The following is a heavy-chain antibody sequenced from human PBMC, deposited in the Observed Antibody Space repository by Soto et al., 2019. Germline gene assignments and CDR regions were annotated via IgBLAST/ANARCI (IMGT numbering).Heavy chain of an antibody. D-gene: IGHD5-18*01. J-gene: IGHJ5*02. V-gene: IGHV4-30-2*01. Sequence: SETLSLTCAVSGGSISSGGYSWSWIRQPPGKGLEWIGYIYHSGSTYYNPSLKSRVTISVDRSKNQFSLKLSSVTAADTAVYYCARGGVQLWSGGWFDPWGQGTLVTVSS. CDR1: GGSISSGGYS. CDR3: ARGGVQLWSGGWFDP. CDR2: IYHSGST.